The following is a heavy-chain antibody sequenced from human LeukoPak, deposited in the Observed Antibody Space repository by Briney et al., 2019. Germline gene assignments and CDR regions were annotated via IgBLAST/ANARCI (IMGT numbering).Heavy chain of an antibody. D-gene: IGHD2-21*01. CDR3: AREMVKGGAAFDI. CDR2: ISYDGSNK. Sequence: PGGSLRLSCAASGFTFSSYAMHWVRQAPGKGLEWVAVISYDGSNKYYADSVKGRFTISRDNSKNTLYLQMNSLRAEDTAVYYCAREMVKGGAAFDIWGQGTMVTVSS. V-gene: IGHV3-30*04. J-gene: IGHJ3*02. CDR1: GFTFSSYA.